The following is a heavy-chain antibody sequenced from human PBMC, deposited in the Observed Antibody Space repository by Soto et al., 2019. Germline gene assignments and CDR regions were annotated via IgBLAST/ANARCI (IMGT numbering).Heavy chain of an antibody. CDR1: GYIFSNYY. CDR3: ARRGMSTIGFDT. V-gene: IGHV1-46*01. D-gene: IGHD1-1*01. Sequence: QVQLVQSGAEVKKPGTSVKVSCKASGYIFSNYYMHWVRQAPGQGLEWMGVFNPSGDATHYAQSFQGRVSVTRDTSTSTVYRELSTLTSEDTAVYYCARRGMSTIGFDTWGQGTMVTVSS. CDR2: FNPSGDAT. J-gene: IGHJ3*02.